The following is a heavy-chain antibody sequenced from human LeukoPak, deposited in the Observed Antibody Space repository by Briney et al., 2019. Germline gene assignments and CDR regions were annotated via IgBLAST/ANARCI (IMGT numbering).Heavy chain of an antibody. J-gene: IGHJ3*02. CDR3: GAARQYVGAFDI. CDR1: GFTFSSYE. Sequence: GGPLRLSCAASGFTFSSYELYWVRQAPGKGLEWISYISSGGTTIKYADSVKGQFTISRDDAKRSLYLQMNSLRAEDTAIYYCGAARQYVGAFDIWGQGTLVTVSS. D-gene: IGHD3-16*01. V-gene: IGHV3-48*03. CDR2: ISSGGTTI.